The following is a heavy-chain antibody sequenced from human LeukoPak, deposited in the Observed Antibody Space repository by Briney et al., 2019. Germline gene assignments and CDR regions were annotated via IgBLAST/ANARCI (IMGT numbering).Heavy chain of an antibody. CDR2: INHSGST. Sequence: SETLSLTCAVYGGSFSGYYWSWIRQPPGKGLEWIGEINHSGSTNYNPSLKSRVTISVDTSKNQFSLKLSSVTAADTAVYYCARHRDYYGSGSYYNFPDYWGQGTLATVSS. J-gene: IGHJ4*02. CDR1: GGSFSGYY. CDR3: ARHRDYYGSGSYYNFPDY. V-gene: IGHV4-34*01. D-gene: IGHD3-10*01.